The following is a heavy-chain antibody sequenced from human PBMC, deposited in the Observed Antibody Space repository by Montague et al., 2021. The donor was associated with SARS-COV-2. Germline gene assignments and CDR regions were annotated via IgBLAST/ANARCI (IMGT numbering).Heavy chain of an antibody. J-gene: IGHJ4*02. V-gene: IGHV3-11*03. CDR1: GFTFSDYY. CDR3: ASTGHCTGGVCFAHYFDY. CDR2: ISSSSRYT. Sequence: SLRLSCAASGFTFSDYYMSWIRQAPGRGLEWVSYISSSSRYTNYADSVKDRFTISRDNTKNSLSLQMNSLRAEDTAVYYCASTGHCTGGVCFAHYFDYWGQGSRVTVSS. D-gene: IGHD2-8*02.